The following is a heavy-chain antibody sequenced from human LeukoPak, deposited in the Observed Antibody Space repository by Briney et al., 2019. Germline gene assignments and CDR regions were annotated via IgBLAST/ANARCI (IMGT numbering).Heavy chain of an antibody. CDR3: ASIAVAGNGAFDI. CDR2: INHSGST. Sequence: SETLSLTCTVSGGSISSSSYYWSWSRQPPGKGLEWIGEINHSGSTNYNPSRKSRVTIAVNTAKNQYSRKLSSVTAADTAVYYCASIAVAGNGAFDIWGQGTMVTVSS. CDR1: GGSISSSSYY. V-gene: IGHV4-39*07. D-gene: IGHD6-19*01. J-gene: IGHJ3*02.